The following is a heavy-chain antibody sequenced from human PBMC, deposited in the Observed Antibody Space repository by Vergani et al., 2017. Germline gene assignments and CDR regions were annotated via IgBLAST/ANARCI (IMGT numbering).Heavy chain of an antibody. CDR1: GFTFSNSA. V-gene: IGHV3-23*04. D-gene: IGHD6-19*01. J-gene: IGHJ5*02. CDR3: ARDPRVKSSGPWGGWFDP. Sequence: VQLVESGGGVVQPGGSLRLSCAASGFTFSNSAVSWVRQAPGRGLAWVSSISGPGLSTYYVDSVKGRFSISRDNSKNTVFLQMHSLRAEDTAIYYCARDPRVKSSGPWGGWFDPWGQGTLVTVSS. CDR2: ISGPGLST.